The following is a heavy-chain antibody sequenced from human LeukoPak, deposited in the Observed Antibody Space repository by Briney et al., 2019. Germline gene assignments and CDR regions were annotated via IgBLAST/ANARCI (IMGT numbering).Heavy chain of an antibody. CDR2: ISGSGVVS. J-gene: IGHJ4*02. Sequence: GGSLRLSCSASGFTFSSYAMHWVRQAPGKGLEWVSGISGSGVVSNHADSVKGRFTISRDNSKNTLYLQMNSLRAEDTAVYYCAKVAGSGWGQGTLVTVSS. CDR3: AKVAGSG. V-gene: IGHV3-23*01. CDR1: GFTFSSYA. D-gene: IGHD3-10*01.